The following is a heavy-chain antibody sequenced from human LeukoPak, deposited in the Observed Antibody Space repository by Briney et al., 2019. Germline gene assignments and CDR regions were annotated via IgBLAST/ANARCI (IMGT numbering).Heavy chain of an antibody. Sequence: GGSLRLSCAASGFTFSNFAMNWVRQAPGKGLEWVSTISNGGGSTYPADSVKGRFTISRDNSRNTLYLQMNSLRAEDTAIYYCAKDDNAYYSTFFDYWGQGTLVTVSS. J-gene: IGHJ4*02. CDR3: AKDDNAYYSTFFDY. CDR1: GFTFSNFA. V-gene: IGHV3-23*01. CDR2: ISNGGGST. D-gene: IGHD3-16*01.